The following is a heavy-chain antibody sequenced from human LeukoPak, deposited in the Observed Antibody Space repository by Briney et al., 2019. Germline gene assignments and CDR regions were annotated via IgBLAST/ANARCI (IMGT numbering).Heavy chain of an antibody. CDR1: GGSMFSYY. V-gene: IGHV4-4*08. CDR2: IYSSEIT. J-gene: IGHJ2*01. Sequence: TSETLSLTCTVSGGSMFSYYWNWIRHPPGKGLEWIGYIYSSEITNYSPSLRSRGTISVATSRNQFSLRLTSVTAADTAIYYCARRAYYDSSGYHPTSGYFDLWGRGTLVTVSS. CDR3: ARRAYYDSSGYHPTSGYFDL. D-gene: IGHD3-22*01.